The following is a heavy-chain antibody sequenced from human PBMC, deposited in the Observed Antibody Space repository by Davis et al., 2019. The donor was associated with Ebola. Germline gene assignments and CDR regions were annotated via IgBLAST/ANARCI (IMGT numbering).Heavy chain of an antibody. CDR1: GYTLTELS. J-gene: IGHJ4*02. CDR2: ISAYNGNT. Sequence: ASVKVSCKVSGYTLTELSMHWVRQAPGKGLEWMGWISAYNGNTNYAQKLQGRVTMTTDTSTSTAYMELRSLRSDDTAVYYCAAVQRDYYDSSGYYLGYFDYWGQGTLVTVSS. V-gene: IGHV1-18*01. CDR3: AAVQRDYYDSSGYYLGYFDY. D-gene: IGHD3-22*01.